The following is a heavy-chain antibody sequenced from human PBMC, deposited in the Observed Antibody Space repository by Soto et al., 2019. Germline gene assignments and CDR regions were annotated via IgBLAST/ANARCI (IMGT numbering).Heavy chain of an antibody. V-gene: IGHV3-11*01. Sequence: QTQGKGMEWVSDISSRGSPIYYADSVKGRFTISRDNAKNSLFLQMNGLRAEDTAVYYCARDSSLYRSGGTCYVDSWGQGT. D-gene: IGHD2-15*01. CDR3: ARDSSLYRSGGTCYVDS. J-gene: IGHJ5*01. CDR2: ISSRGSPI.